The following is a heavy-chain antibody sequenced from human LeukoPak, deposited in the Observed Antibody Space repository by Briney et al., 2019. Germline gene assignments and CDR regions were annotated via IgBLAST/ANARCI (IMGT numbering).Heavy chain of an antibody. CDR2: IIPIFCTA. J-gene: IGHJ4*02. V-gene: IGHV1-69*05. D-gene: IGHD3-22*01. CDR1: GGTFSRYA. Sequence: SVKVSRKAPGGTFSRYAISWVRQAPGQGLEWMGGIIPIFCTAKYAQKSQGRVTIPTDDSTSRAYMELSSLRSEDTAVYYCERARRPWDSSGYYGESEYYFDYWGQGTLVTVSS. CDR3: ERARRPWDSSGYYGESEYYFDY.